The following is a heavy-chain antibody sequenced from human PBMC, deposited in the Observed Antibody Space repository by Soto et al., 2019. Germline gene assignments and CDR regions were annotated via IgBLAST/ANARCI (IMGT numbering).Heavy chain of an antibody. J-gene: IGHJ4*02. D-gene: IGHD6-19*01. V-gene: IGHV2-5*02. CDR3: AHIVVAGLGYYFDY. CDR1: GFSLSSTRMA. Sequence: QITLKESGPTLVKPTQPLTLTCTFSGFSLSSTRMAVGWIRQPPGKALEWLALIYWDDDKRYSPFLKSRLTITKDTSKNQVVRTMSHMDPVDTARYYCAHIVVAGLGYYFDYWGQGTLVTVSS. CDR2: IYWDDDK.